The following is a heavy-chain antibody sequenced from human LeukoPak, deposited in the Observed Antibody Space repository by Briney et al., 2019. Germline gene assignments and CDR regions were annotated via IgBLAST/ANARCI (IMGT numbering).Heavy chain of an antibody. V-gene: IGHV4-39*01. D-gene: IGHD3-10*01. J-gene: IGHJ5*02. CDR2: IYYSGGT. Sequence: SETLSLTCTVSGDSIDSSTYYWGWIRQPPGKGLEWIGSIYYSGGTYSNPSLKSRVTISVDTSKKQFFLKLSSVTAADTAVYYCARNVSMVRGVTRLNWFDPWGQGTLVTVSS. CDR1: GDSIDSSTYY. CDR3: ARNVSMVRGVTRLNWFDP.